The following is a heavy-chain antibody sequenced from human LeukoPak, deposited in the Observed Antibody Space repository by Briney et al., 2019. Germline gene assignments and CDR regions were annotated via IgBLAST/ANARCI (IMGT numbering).Heavy chain of an antibody. CDR1: VGTFSSYA. D-gene: IGHD6-13*01. V-gene: IGHV1-69*05. CDR2: IIPIFGTA. Sequence: GASVKVSCKASVGTFSSYAISWVRQAPGQGLEWMGGIIPIFGTANYAQKFQGRVTITTDESTSTAYMELSSLRSEDTAVYYCASSTSGYSSSWYRSFDYWGQGTLVTVSS. J-gene: IGHJ4*02. CDR3: ASSTSGYSSSWYRSFDY.